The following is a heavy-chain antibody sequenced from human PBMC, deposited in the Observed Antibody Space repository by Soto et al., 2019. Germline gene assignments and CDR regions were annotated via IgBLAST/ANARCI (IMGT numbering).Heavy chain of an antibody. Sequence: SETLSLTCAVYGGSFSSYYWNWIRQSPGKGLEWIGEINDSGSTNYNPSLKSRVTILLDTSKNQFSLKLTSVTAADTAVYYCARGQVVAAQHWGQGTLVTVSS. CDR3: ARGQVVAAQH. J-gene: IGHJ4*02. V-gene: IGHV4-34*01. CDR1: GGSFSSYY. CDR2: INDSGST. D-gene: IGHD2-15*01.